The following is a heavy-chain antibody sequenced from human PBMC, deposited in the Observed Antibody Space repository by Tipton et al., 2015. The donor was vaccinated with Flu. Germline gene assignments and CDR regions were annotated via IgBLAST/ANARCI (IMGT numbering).Heavy chain of an antibody. Sequence: TLSLTCTVSSVSIVSHSWNWIRQPAGKGLEWIWRIYTSGNTIYNPSLQSRVTVSVVTSKNQFSLKLNSVTVADTAVYYCARRGQESRQQGDYNWIDPWGERFLVTVTS. CDR3: ARRGQESRQQGDYNWIDP. CDR1: SVSIVSHS. V-gene: IGHV4-4*07. CDR2: IYTSGNT. J-gene: IGHJ5*02. D-gene: IGHD6-13*01.